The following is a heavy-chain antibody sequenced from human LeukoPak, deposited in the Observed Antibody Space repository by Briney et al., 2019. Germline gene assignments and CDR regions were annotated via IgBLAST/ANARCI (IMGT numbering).Heavy chain of an antibody. CDR1: GYTFTSYD. CDR2: MNPNSGNT. V-gene: IGHV1-8*01. D-gene: IGHD3-3*01. J-gene: IGHJ6*03. Sequence: ASVKVSCKASGYTFTSYDINWVRQATGQGLEWMGWMNPNSGNTGYAQKFQGRVTMTRNTSISTAYMELSSLRSEDTAVYYCAKGVSITIFGVVRVYYMDVWGKGTTVNVSS. CDR3: AKGVSITIFGVVRVYYMDV.